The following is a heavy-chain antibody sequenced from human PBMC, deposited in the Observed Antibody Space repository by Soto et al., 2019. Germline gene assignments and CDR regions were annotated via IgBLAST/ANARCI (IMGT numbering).Heavy chain of an antibody. CDR3: ARGRVVGATYNWFDP. V-gene: IGHV1-69*06. CDR1: GGTFSSYA. D-gene: IGHD1-26*01. Sequence: SVKVSCKASGGTFSSYAISWVRQAPGQGLEWMGGIIPIFGTANYAQKFQGRVTITADKSTSTAYMELSSLRSEDTAVYYCARGRVVGATYNWFDPWGQGTLVTVSS. CDR2: IIPIFGTA. J-gene: IGHJ5*02.